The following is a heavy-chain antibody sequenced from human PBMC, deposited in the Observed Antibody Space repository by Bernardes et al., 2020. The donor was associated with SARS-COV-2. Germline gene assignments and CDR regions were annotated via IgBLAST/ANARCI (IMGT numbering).Heavy chain of an antibody. CDR1: GFTFSSYS. CDR3: ARCRQGLYGSGSYCYGMDV. CDR2: ISSSSSYI. V-gene: IGHV3-21*01. Sequence: GGSLRLSCAASGFTFSSYSMNWVRQAPGKGLEWVSSISSSSSYIYYADSVKGRFTISRDNAKNSLYLQMNSLRAEDTAVYYCARCRQGLYGSGSYCYGMDVWGQGITVTVSS. J-gene: IGHJ6*02. D-gene: IGHD3-10*01.